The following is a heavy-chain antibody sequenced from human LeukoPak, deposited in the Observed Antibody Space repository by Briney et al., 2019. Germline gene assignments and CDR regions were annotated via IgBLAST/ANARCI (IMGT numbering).Heavy chain of an antibody. V-gene: IGHV4-39*07. J-gene: IGHJ4*02. CDR1: GGSISSSSHY. CDR2: IYYSGST. Sequence: PSETLSLTCTVSGGSISSSSHYWGWIRQPPGKGLEWIGSIYYSGSTYYNPSLKSRVTISVDTSKNQFSLKLSSVTAADTAVYYCARDVVVAATPFDYWGQGTLVTVSS. D-gene: IGHD2-15*01. CDR3: ARDVVVAATPFDY.